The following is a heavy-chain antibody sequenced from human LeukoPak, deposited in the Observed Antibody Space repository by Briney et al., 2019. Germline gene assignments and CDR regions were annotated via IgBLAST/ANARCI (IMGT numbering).Heavy chain of an antibody. J-gene: IGHJ4*02. CDR3: ARNRGYSGSDPDFDY. Sequence: PAQTLSLTCTVSGGSMGRSYANCGWLRQNPGKGLDWIGSICNSGSTYFNPSLKSRVSISEDTSKNQFSLKLSSVTAADTVVYYCARNRGYSGSDPDFDYWGQGTLVTVSS. CDR1: GGSMGRSYAN. V-gene: IGHV4-39*01. D-gene: IGHD5-12*01. CDR2: ICNSGST.